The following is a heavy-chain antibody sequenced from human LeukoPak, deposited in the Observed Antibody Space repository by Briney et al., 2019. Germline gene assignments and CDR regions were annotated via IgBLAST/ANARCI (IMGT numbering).Heavy chain of an antibody. D-gene: IGHD6-19*01. V-gene: IGHV3-9*01. CDR3: AKDSSSGWYH. CDR2: ISWNSGSI. Sequence: QTGGSLRLSCAASGFTFDDYAMHWVRQAPGKGLEWVSGISWNSGSIGYADSVKGRFTISRDNAKNSLYLQMNSLRAEDTALYYCAKDSSSGWYHWGQGTLVTVSS. J-gene: IGHJ5*02. CDR1: GFTFDDYA.